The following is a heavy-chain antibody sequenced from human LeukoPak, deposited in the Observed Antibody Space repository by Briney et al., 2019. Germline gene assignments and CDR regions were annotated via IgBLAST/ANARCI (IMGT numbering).Heavy chain of an antibody. CDR2: IIPIFGTA. CDR3: ARDRGYCSGGSCYTKDY. CDR1: GGTFSSYA. J-gene: IGHJ4*02. Sequence: SVKVSCKASGGTFSSYAISWVRQAPGQGLEWMGGIIPIFGTANYAQKFQGRVTITADESTSTAYMELSSLRSEDTAVYYYARDRGYCSGGSCYTKDYWGQGTLVTVSS. V-gene: IGHV1-69*13. D-gene: IGHD2-15*01.